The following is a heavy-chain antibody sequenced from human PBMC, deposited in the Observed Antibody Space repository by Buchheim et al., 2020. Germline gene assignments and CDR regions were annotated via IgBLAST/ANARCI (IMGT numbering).Heavy chain of an antibody. Sequence: EVQLVESGGGLVQPGGSLRLSCAASGFTFSSYSMNWVRQAPGKGLEWVSYISSSSSTIYYADSVKGRFTISRDNAKNSLYLQMNSLRAEETAVYYCERGENYYDSSGYYREYFQHWGQGTL. CDR2: ISSSSSTI. J-gene: IGHJ1*01. V-gene: IGHV3-48*01. D-gene: IGHD3-22*01. CDR3: ERGENYYDSSGYYREYFQH. CDR1: GFTFSSYS.